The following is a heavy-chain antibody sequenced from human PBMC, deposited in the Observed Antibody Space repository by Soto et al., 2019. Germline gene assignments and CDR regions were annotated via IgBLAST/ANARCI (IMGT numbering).Heavy chain of an antibody. V-gene: IGHV1-8*01. CDR1: GDTFSNFD. J-gene: IGHJ5*02. Sequence: QVQLVQSGAEVKRPGASVKVSCKASGDTFSNFDFNWVRQATGQGPDWMGWMYPNNGQTAYARTFQGRVTMTWNSSTSTAYIELSSLTSEDTAVYYCATMIRGLIHWLDPWGQGTLVTVSS. CDR2: MYPNNGQT. D-gene: IGHD3-16*01. CDR3: ATMIRGLIHWLDP.